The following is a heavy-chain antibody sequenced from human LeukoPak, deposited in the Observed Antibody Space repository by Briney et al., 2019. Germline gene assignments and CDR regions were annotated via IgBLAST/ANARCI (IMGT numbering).Heavy chain of an antibody. CDR1: GFTFSSYS. CDR2: ISSSSSYI. V-gene: IGHV3-21*01. CDR3: ARVHKDYYGSGSFDI. J-gene: IGHJ3*02. Sequence: PGGSPRLSCAASGFTFSSYSMNWVRQAPGKGLEWVSSISSSSSYIYYADSVKGRFTISRDNAKNSLYLQMNSLRAEDTAVYYCARVHKDYYGSGSFDIWGQGTMVTVSS. D-gene: IGHD3-10*01.